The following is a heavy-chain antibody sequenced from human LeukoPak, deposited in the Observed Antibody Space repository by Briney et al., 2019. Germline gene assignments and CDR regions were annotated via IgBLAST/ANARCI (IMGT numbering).Heavy chain of an antibody. CDR2: IYSGGST. V-gene: IGHV3-66*01. CDR3: AREEPHGITGST. CDR1: GFTVSSNY. D-gene: IGHD1-7*01. Sequence: GGSLRLSCAASGFTVSSNYMSWVRQAPGKGLEWVSVIYSGGSTYYEASVKGRFTISRDTSKNQLYLHMSTLRAADTAVYYCAREEPHGITGSTGGQETLVTVSS. J-gene: IGHJ4*02.